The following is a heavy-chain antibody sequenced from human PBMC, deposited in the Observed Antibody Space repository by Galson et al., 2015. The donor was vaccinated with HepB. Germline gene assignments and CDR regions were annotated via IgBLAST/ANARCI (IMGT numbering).Heavy chain of an antibody. CDR2: IYSGTST. CDR1: GFTVSSNY. V-gene: IGHV3-53*04. Sequence: SLRLSCAASGFTVSSNYMSWVRQAPGKGLEWVSIIYSGTSTYYADSVRGRFTISRHNFQNTLYFQMNSLRAEDTAVYYCARGPRYYYDSSGPGYFDYWGQGTMVTVSS. CDR3: ARGPRYYYDSSGPGYFDY. J-gene: IGHJ4*02. D-gene: IGHD3-22*01.